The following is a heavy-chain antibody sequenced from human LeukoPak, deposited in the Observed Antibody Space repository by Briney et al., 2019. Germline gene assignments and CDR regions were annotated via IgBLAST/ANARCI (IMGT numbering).Heavy chain of an antibody. Sequence: GGSLRLSCAASGFTFSSYGMSWVRQAPGKGLEWVSAISGSGGSTYCADSVKGRFTISRDNSKNTLYLQMNSLRAEDTAVYYCAKDSQAGFDYWGQGTLVTVSS. CDR3: AKDSQAGFDY. J-gene: IGHJ4*02. CDR2: ISGSGGST. CDR1: GFTFSSYG. V-gene: IGHV3-23*01.